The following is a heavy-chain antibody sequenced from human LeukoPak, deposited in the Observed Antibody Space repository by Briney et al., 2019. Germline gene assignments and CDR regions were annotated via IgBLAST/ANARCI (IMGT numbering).Heavy chain of an antibody. Sequence: PSETLSLTCAVYGVSVSGYYWSWIRQPPEKGLEWIGEISHRGRTHYTPSLQGRVTMSVDTSKNQFALNLNSVTAADTAVYYCARVPLRFLDPFDYWGQGMLVTVSS. J-gene: IGHJ4*02. CDR2: ISHRGRT. V-gene: IGHV4-34*01. CDR3: ARVPLRFLDPFDY. D-gene: IGHD3-3*01. CDR1: GVSVSGYY.